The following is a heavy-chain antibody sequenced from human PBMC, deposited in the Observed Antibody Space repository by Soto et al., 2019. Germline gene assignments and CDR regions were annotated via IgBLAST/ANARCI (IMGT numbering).Heavy chain of an antibody. V-gene: IGHV1-69*05. J-gene: IGHJ4*02. CDR3: ARHSYDSSGYYRYYFHY. CDR1: GGTFSRYA. CDR2: IIPIFGTT. Sequence: QVQLVQSGAEVKKPGSSVKVSCKASGGTFSRYAISWVRQAPGQGLEWMGGIIPIFGTTNYAQKFQGRVTXTXHESTSTAYMELSSPRSEHTAVYYCARHSYDSSGYYRYYFHYWGQGALVTVSS. D-gene: IGHD3-22*01.